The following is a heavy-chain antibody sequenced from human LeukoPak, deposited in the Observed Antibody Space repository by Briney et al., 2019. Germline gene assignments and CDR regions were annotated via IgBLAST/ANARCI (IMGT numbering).Heavy chain of an antibody. V-gene: IGHV3-23*01. CDR3: AKGGTVVPAAGYYFDY. J-gene: IGHJ4*02. CDR2: ISGSGGSI. D-gene: IGHD2-2*01. CDR1: GFTFSSYA. Sequence: GGSLRLSCAASGFTFSSYAMSWVRQAPGKGLEWVSAISGSGGSIYYADSVKGRFTISRDNSKNTLYLQMNSLRAEDTAVYYCAKGGTVVPAAGYYFDYWGQRTLVTVSS.